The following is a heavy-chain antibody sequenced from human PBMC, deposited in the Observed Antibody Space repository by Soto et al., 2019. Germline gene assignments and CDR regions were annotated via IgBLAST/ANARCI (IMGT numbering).Heavy chain of an antibody. CDR2: ISRDGRIT. Sequence: LRLSCSVSGFNFMSYAMHWVRRAPGRRLEHVSAISRDGRITYYAASVNDRFTITRDNSKNTLYLQMSSLSVDDTAVYYCAKDQWGLSGEWLGGYFDHWGQGTQVTVSS. CDR3: AKDQWGLSGEWLGGYFDH. CDR1: GFNFMSYA. D-gene: IGHD2-8*02. J-gene: IGHJ4*02. V-gene: IGHV3-64D*06.